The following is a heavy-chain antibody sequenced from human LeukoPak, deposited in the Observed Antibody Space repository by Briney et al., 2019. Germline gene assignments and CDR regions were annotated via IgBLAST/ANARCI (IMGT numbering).Heavy chain of an antibody. D-gene: IGHD3-10*01. CDR1: GFTFSSYG. CDR2: IRYDGSNK. Sequence: GGSLRLSCAASGFTFSSYGMHWVRQAPGKGLEWVAFIRYDGSNKYYADSVKGRFTISRDNSKNTLYLQMNSLRAEDTAVYYCAKDLTTMVRGVMATHFDYWGQGTLVTVSS. CDR3: AKDLTTMVRGVMATHFDY. J-gene: IGHJ4*02. V-gene: IGHV3-30*02.